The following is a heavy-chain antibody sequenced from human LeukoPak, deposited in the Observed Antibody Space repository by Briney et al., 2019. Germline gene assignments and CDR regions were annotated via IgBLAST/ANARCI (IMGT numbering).Heavy chain of an antibody. CDR3: ARDSRGYSGYVWNAWPLYSSGWGGWFDP. D-gene: IGHD5-12*01. V-gene: IGHV1-2*02. Sequence: ASVRGSCKASGYTFTGYYMHWVRQAPGQGLEWMGWINPNSGGTNYAQKFQGRVTMTRDTSISTAYMELSRLRSDDTAVYYCARDSRGYSGYVWNAWPLYSSGWGGWFDPWGEGTLVTVSS. CDR2: INPNSGGT. J-gene: IGHJ5*02. CDR1: GYTFTGYY.